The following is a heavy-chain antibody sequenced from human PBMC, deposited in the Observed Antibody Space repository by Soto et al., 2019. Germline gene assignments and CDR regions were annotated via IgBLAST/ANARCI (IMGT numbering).Heavy chain of an antibody. D-gene: IGHD3-10*01. CDR1: GLTFSTYA. V-gene: IGHV3-23*01. J-gene: IGHJ4*02. Sequence: LRLSCAASGLTFSTYAMSWVRQAPGKGLEWVSAISGSGGSTYYADSVKGRFTISRDNSKNTLYLQMNSLRAEDTAVYYCAKGPYGPGSFDYWGQGTLVTVSS. CDR3: AKGPYGPGSFDY. CDR2: ISGSGGST.